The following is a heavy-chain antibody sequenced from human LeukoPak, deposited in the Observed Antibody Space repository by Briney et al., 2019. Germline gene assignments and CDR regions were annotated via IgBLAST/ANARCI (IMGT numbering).Heavy chain of an antibody. CDR1: GGSISSYY. CDR3: ARGGATGARTRGAFVPSFDN. D-gene: IGHD4/OR15-4a*01. Sequence: SETLSLTCTVSGGSISSYYWSWIRQPAGKGLEWIGRIYTSGSTNYNPSLKSRVTMSVDTSKNQFSLKLSSVTAADTAVYYCARGGATGARTRGAFVPSFDNWGQGSLVTVSS. CDR2: IYTSGST. J-gene: IGHJ4*02. V-gene: IGHV4-4*07.